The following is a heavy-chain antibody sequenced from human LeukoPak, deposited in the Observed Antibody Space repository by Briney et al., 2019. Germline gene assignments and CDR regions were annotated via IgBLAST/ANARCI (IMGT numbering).Heavy chain of an antibody. J-gene: IGHJ4*02. D-gene: IGHD3-9*01. Sequence: GGSLRLSCAASGFTFSSYGMHWDRQAPGKGLEWVAIIWNDGSNKYYADSVKGRFTISRDNSKNTLYLQMNSLRAEDTAVYYCARGRYFDWLSLFDYWGQGTLVTVSS. CDR2: IWNDGSNK. V-gene: IGHV3-33*01. CDR3: ARGRYFDWLSLFDY. CDR1: GFTFSSYG.